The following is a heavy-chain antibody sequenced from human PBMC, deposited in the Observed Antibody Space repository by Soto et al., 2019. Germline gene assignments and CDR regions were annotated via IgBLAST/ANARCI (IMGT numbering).Heavy chain of an antibody. CDR2: ISSSSSYT. CDR3: ARAGSIAAAGLNWFDP. J-gene: IGHJ5*02. CDR1: GFTVSSNY. V-gene: IGHV3-11*06. Sequence: GGSLRLSCAASGFTVSSNYMSWVRQAPGKGLEWVSYISSSSSYTNYADSVKGRFTISRDNAKNSLYLQMNSLRAEDTAVYYCARAGSIAAAGLNWFDPWGQGTLVTVSS. D-gene: IGHD6-13*01.